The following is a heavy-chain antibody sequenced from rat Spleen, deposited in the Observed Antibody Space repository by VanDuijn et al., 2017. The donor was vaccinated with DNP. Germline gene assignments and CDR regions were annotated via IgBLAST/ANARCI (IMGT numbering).Heavy chain of an antibody. V-gene: IGHV5-22*01. Sequence: EVQLVESGEGLVQPGGSLKLSCAASGFSFRDYYMAWVRQAPTKGQEWVAYIRYDGGTAYYGDSVKGRFTISRDNAKSPLSLQMNSLRSEDMATYYCVRWYNSGFYFDYWGQGVMVTVSS. CDR1: GFSFRDYY. D-gene: IGHD4-3*01. CDR2: IRYDGGTA. J-gene: IGHJ2*01. CDR3: VRWYNSGFYFDY.